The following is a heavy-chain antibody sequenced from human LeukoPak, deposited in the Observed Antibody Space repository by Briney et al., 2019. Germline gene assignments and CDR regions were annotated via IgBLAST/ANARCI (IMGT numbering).Heavy chain of an antibody. D-gene: IGHD3-22*01. Sequence: SETLSLTCTVSGGSISSGGYYWSWIRQHPGKGLEWIGYIYYSGSTYYNPSLKSRVTISVDTSKNQFSLKLSSVTAADTAVYYCARAGPASGYYPFDYWGQGTLVTVSS. CDR3: ARAGPASGYYPFDY. CDR2: IYYSGST. V-gene: IGHV4-31*03. CDR1: GGSISSGGYY. J-gene: IGHJ4*02.